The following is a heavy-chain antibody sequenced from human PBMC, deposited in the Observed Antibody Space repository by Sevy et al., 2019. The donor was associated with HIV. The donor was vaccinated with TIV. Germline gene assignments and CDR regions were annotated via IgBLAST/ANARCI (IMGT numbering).Heavy chain of an antibody. J-gene: IGHJ4*02. V-gene: IGHV4-31*03. D-gene: IGHD5-12*01. Sequence: SETLSLTCTVSGGSISSGGYYWSWIRQHPGKGLEWIGYIYYSGSTYYHPSLKSRVTISVDTSKNQFSLKLSYVTAADTAVYYCARADRMARSLDYWGQGTLVTVSS. CDR1: GGSISSGGYY. CDR2: IYYSGST. CDR3: ARADRMARSLDY.